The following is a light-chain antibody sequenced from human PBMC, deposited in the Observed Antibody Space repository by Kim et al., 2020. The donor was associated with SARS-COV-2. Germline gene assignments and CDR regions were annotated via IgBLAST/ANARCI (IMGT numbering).Light chain of an antibody. Sequence: ASVKRTCTRSSGPSNYAIAWHQQQPEKGPRYLMKLNSDGSHSKGDGIPDRFSGSSSGAERYLTISSLQSEDEADYYCQTWGTGILVFGGGTQLTVL. J-gene: IGLJ3*02. CDR1: SGPSNYA. CDR2: LNSDGSH. V-gene: IGLV4-69*01. CDR3: QTWGTGILV.